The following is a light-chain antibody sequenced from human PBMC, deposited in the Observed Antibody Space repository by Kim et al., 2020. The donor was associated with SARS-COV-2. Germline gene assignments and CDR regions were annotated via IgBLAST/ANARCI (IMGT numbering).Light chain of an antibody. J-gene: IGKJ2*01. CDR3: QQYGSSLYT. V-gene: IGKV3-20*01. CDR1: QSVSSSY. CDR2: GAS. Sequence: LAPGEGASPSCRASQSVSSSYLAWYQQKPGQAPRLLIYGASSRATGIPDRFSGSGSGTDFTLTISRLEPEDFAVYYCQQYGSSLYTFGQGTKLEIK.